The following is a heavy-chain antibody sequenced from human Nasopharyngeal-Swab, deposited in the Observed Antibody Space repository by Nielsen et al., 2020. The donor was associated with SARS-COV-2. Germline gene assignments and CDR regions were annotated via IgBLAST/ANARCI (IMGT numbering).Heavy chain of an antibody. J-gene: IGHJ3*02. CDR2: ISRKSSTL. D-gene: IGHD3-10*01. CDR1: GFTFSSYT. V-gene: IGHV3-48*04. CDR3: ARGRGTRELWFDGFDI. Sequence: GGSLRLSCAASGFTFSSYTMNWVRKAPGKGLEWVSYISRKSSTLYYADSVKGRFTVSRDNAENSLHLQMNSLRAEDTAVYYCARGRGTRELWFDGFDIWGQGTMVSVSS.